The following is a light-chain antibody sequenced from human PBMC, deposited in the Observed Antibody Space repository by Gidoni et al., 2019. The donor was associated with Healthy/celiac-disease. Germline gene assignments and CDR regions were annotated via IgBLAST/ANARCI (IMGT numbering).Light chain of an antibody. V-gene: IGKV3-20*01. CDR1: QSVSSSY. CDR2: GAS. CDR3: QQYGSSPTT. Sequence: ESVVTQSPGTLSLYPGERATLSCRASQSVSSSYLALYQQKPGQAPRLFIYGASNTATGLPDRFSGSGSVTDFPLTISRLAPEVFAVYYCQQYGSSPTTFGQGTKVEIK. J-gene: IGKJ1*01.